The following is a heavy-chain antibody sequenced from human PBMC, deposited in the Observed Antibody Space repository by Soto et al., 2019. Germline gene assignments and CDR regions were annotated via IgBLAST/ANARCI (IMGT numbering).Heavy chain of an antibody. CDR1: GFTVSSYR. CDR3: ARDPDGSGPNFDY. CDR2: IKQDGRDE. D-gene: IGHD3-10*01. V-gene: IGHV3-7*04. J-gene: IGHJ4*02. Sequence: GGSLRLSCVASGFTVSSYRMTWVRQAPGKGLESVANIKQDGRDEYYVDSVKGRFAISRDNAKNSVYLQMNSLRAEDTAVYYCARDPDGSGPNFDYWGQGTLVTVSS.